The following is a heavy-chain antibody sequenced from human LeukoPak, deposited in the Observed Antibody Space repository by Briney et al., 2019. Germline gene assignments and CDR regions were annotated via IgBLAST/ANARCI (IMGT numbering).Heavy chain of an antibody. D-gene: IGHD2-21*01. CDR2: ISGSGGDT. Sequence: GGSLRLSCAASGFTFNSYAMSWVRQAPGQGLEWVSGISGSGGDTYYAGSVKGRFTISRDNSKNALYLQMNSLRADDTAVYYCAKGHLSILFPFDSWGQGTLVTVSS. CDR3: AKGHLSILFPFDS. V-gene: IGHV3-23*01. J-gene: IGHJ4*02. CDR1: GFTFNSYA.